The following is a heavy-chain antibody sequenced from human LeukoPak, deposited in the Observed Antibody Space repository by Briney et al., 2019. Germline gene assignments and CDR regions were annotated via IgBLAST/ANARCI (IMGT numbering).Heavy chain of an antibody. D-gene: IGHD3-10*01. CDR1: GYTLTELS. J-gene: IGHJ5*02. CDR3: ATWFGELSNWFDP. Sequence: ASVKVSCKVSGYTLTELSMHWVRQAPGKGLEWMGGFDPEDGETIYAQKFQGRVTMAEDTSTDTAYMELSSLRSEDTAVYYCATWFGELSNWFDPWGQGTLVTVSS. CDR2: FDPEDGET. V-gene: IGHV1-24*01.